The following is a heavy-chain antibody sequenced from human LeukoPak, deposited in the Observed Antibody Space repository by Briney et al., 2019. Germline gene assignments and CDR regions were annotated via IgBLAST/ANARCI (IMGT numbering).Heavy chain of an antibody. CDR2: INPSGGST. D-gene: IGHD3-22*01. CDR3: ARATVIKVLWARGGYYFDY. CDR1: GYTFTSYY. Sequence: GASVKVSCKASGYTFTSYYMHWVRQAPGQGLEWMGIINPSGGSTSYAQKFQGRVTMTRDMSTSTVYMELSSLRSEDTAVYYCARATVIKVLWARGGYYFDYWGRGTLVTVSS. J-gene: IGHJ4*02. V-gene: IGHV1-46*01.